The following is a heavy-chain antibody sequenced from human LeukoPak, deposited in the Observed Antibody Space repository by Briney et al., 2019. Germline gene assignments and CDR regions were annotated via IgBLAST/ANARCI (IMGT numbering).Heavy chain of an antibody. V-gene: IGHV4-34*01. D-gene: IGHD3-22*01. CDR2: INHSGST. J-gene: IGHJ3*02. Sequence: PSETLSLTCAVYGGSFSGYYWSWIRQPPGKGLEWIGEINHSGSTNYNPSLKSRVTISVDTSKNQFSLKLSSVTAADTAVYYCARAPGYCDSSGSAFDIWGQGTMVTVSS. CDR3: ARAPGYCDSSGSAFDI. CDR1: GGSFSGYY.